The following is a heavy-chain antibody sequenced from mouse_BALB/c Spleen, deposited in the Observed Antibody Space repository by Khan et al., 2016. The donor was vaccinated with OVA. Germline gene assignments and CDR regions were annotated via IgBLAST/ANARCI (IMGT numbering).Heavy chain of an antibody. CDR2: IWSDGST. Sequence: VKLMESGPGLVAPSQSLSITCTISGFSLTNYGVHWVRQPPGKGLEWLVVIWSDGSTTYNSDLKYRLTISKDNSKSQVFLTMNSLQTDNTAMYYCARQPYYHYNIMDYWGQGTSVTVSS. D-gene: IGHD2-10*01. CDR3: ARQPYYHYNIMDY. CDR1: GFSLTNYG. V-gene: IGHV2-6-1*01. J-gene: IGHJ4*01.